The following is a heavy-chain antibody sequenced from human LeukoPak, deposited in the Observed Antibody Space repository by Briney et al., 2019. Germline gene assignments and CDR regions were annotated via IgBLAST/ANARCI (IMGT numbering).Heavy chain of an antibody. Sequence: PSGTLSLTCTVSGASISSNNWWSWVRQSPGKGLEWIGEIYHSGSTNYNPSLKGRVIISVDKSKNHVSLNLTSVTAADTAVYYCTRVSRIDYGGNPEGDVWGKGTTVIVSS. J-gene: IGHJ6*04. V-gene: IGHV4-4*02. D-gene: IGHD4-23*01. CDR1: GASISSNNW. CDR2: IYHSGST. CDR3: TRVSRIDYGGNPEGDV.